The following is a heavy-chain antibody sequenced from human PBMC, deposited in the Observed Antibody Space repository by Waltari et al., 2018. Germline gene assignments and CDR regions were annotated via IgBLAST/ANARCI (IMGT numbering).Heavy chain of an antibody. V-gene: IGHV3-11*04. CDR1: GFTFTSYS. Sequence: QVQLVESGGVLVKPGGSLSLSCAASGFTFTSYSMTLFRPPPGHALARVSYMSSSGSTIYYADAVKGRLTISRDNAKNSLYLQMNSLRAEETAVYYCARASNCSGGSCYSLESDYFDYWGQGTLVTVSS. J-gene: IGHJ4*02. D-gene: IGHD2-15*01. CDR3: ARASNCSGGSCYSLESDYFDY. CDR2: MSSSGSTI.